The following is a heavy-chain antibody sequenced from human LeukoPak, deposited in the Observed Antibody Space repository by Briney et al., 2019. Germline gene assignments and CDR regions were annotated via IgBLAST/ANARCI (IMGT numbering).Heavy chain of an antibody. CDR3: ARHRPGPFDS. CDR2: ISYSGST. V-gene: IGHV4-59*08. CDR1: GGSISSYY. J-gene: IGHJ4*02. Sequence: SETLSLTCTVSGGSISSYYWSWIRQPPGKGLEWIGYISYSGSTNYNPSLKSRVTISVDTSKNQFSLNLSSVTAADTALYYCARHRPGPFDSWGKGTLVSVSS.